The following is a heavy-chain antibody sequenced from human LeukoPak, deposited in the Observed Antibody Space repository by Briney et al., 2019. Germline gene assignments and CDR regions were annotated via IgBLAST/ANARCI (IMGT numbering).Heavy chain of an antibody. CDR1: ATTFTNSW. CDR2: TFVGDSDT. D-gene: IGHD2-15*01. V-gene: IGHV5-51*01. Sequence: GESLKISCKASATTFTNSWIGWVRQMPGKGLEWMGITFVGDSDTTYSPSFQGQVTISADRSISTAYLQWNSLKASDAAMYFCPLLRYCSGGTCSSGYFYGMDVWGQGTTVTVSS. J-gene: IGHJ6*02. CDR3: PLLRYCSGGTCSSGYFYGMDV.